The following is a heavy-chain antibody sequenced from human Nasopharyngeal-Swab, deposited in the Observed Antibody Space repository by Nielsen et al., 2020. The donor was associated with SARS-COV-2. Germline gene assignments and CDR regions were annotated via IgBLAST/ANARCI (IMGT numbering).Heavy chain of an antibody. CDR3: TTGFYFDY. J-gene: IGHJ4*02. V-gene: IGHV3-73*01. Sequence: GESLKISCPASGSTFSASAIHWVREDSGKGLETVGSIGDKDHNYATIYGASVQGRFTISRDDSKNTAFLQMDSRKTEDTALYYCTTGFYFDYWGQGTLVTVSS. CDR2: IGDKDHNYAT. D-gene: IGHD1-14*01. CDR1: GSTFSASA.